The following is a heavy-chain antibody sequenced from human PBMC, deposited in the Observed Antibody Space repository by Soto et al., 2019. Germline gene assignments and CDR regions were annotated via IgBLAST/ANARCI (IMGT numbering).Heavy chain of an antibody. J-gene: IGHJ4*02. CDR1: GGSISTYY. CDR3: ARSSAGYGSSWYYFDY. CDR2: IYTSGST. Sequence: SETLSLTCTVSGGSISTYYWSWIRQPAGKGLEWIGRIYTSGSTNYNPSLKSRVTMSVDTPKNQFSLKLSYVTAADTAVYYCARSSAGYGSSWYYFDYWGQGTLVTVSS. D-gene: IGHD6-13*01. V-gene: IGHV4-4*07.